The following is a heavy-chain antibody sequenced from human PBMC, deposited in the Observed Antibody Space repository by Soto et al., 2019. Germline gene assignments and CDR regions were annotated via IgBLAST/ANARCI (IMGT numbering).Heavy chain of an antibody. J-gene: IGHJ6*03. CDR1: GYTFTSYA. D-gene: IGHD3-16*01. CDR3: ARRFGQEVDPPGGYYYYMDV. V-gene: IGHV1-3*01. Sequence: GASVKVSCKASGYTFTSYAMHWVRQAPGQRLEWMGWINAGNGNTKYSQKFQGRVTITRDTSASTAYMELSSLRSEDTAVYYCARRFGQEVDPPGGYYYYMDVWGKGTTVTVSS. CDR2: INAGNGNT.